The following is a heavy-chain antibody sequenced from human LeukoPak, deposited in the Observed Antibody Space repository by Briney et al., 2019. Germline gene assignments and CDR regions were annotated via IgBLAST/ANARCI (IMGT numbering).Heavy chain of an antibody. CDR1: GFTFGSYD. V-gene: IGHV3-23*01. CDR2: ITPNADRT. CDR3: AIMHGYYDGSGYWVQ. Sequence: QAGGSLRLSCAASGFTFGSYDMSWVRQAPGKGLEWVSFITPNADRTSYADSVEGRFTFPRDNPRNKLYMQMNSLRDEDTALYYCAIMHGYYDGSGYWVQWGQGTLVTVSS. D-gene: IGHD3-22*01. J-gene: IGHJ1*01.